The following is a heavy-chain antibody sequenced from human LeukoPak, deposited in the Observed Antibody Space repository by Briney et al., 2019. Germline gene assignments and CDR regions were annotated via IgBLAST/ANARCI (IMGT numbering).Heavy chain of an antibody. CDR1: GFSFSDDY. CDR2: ISNSGSYT. V-gene: IGHV3-11*03. CDR3: AKTLGY. J-gene: IGHJ4*02. D-gene: IGHD3-16*01. Sequence: GGSLRLSCAASGFSFSDDYMSWIRQAPGKGLEWVSYISNSGSYTNYPDSVKGRFTISRDNAKNSLYLQMNSLRDEDTAVYYCAKTLGYWGQGTLVTVSS.